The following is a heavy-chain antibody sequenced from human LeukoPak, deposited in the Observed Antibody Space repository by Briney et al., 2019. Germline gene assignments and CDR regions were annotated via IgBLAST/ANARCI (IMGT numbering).Heavy chain of an antibody. J-gene: IGHJ5*02. CDR1: GRSISSYY. D-gene: IGHD4-11*01. CDR3: ARQCPRCDSNYVFNWFDP. Sequence: SETLSLTCSVSGRSISSYYWSWIRHPPGKGLEWIGYIYTSGSTNYNPPLKSRVTISVDTSKNQLPLKLSSVTAADTAVYYCARQCPRCDSNYVFNWFDPWGQGTLVTVSS. V-gene: IGHV4-4*09. CDR2: IYTSGST.